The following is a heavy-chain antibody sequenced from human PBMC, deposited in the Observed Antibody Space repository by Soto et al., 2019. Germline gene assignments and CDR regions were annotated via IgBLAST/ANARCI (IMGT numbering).Heavy chain of an antibody. CDR3: ATGGSGTYYVGRLDY. J-gene: IGHJ4*02. Sequence: EVQLVESGGGLVLPGGSLRLSCVGSAFSLKTYWMAWVRQAPGKGLECVANIRQYGDETFYVDSVKGRFTISRDNANNTVYLQMDNLRAEDTGVYYCATGGSGTYYVGRLDYWGQGIMV. V-gene: IGHV3-7*01. D-gene: IGHD3-10*01. CDR1: AFSLKTYW. CDR2: IRQYGDET.